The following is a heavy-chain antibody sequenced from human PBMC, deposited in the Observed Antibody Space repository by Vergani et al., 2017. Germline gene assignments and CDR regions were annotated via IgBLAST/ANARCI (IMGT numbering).Heavy chain of an antibody. J-gene: IGHJ3*01. Sequence: EVLLVQSGADVKKTGESLKISCKGSGYSFSNYWIGWVRQMPGKGLEWIGIIFPGDSETKYNPSFQGQVIISADTSISTAYLQWSSLKASDTAIYYCARHLLGWEIHDAFAFWGQGTMVTVSS. CDR1: GYSFSNYW. D-gene: IGHD4-23*01. V-gene: IGHV5-51*01. CDR2: IFPGDSET. CDR3: ARHLLGWEIHDAFAF.